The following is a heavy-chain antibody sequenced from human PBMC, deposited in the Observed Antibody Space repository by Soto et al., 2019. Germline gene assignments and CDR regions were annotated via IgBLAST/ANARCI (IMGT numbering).Heavy chain of an antibody. CDR2: ISGSGGST. CDR1: GFIFSSYA. CDR3: AKAKSALNCSSTSCYTDYYYYVMDV. V-gene: IGHV3-23*01. J-gene: IGHJ6*02. Sequence: GGSLRLSCAASGFIFSSYAMSWVRQAPGKGLEWVSAISGSGGSTNYADSVKGRFTISRDNSKNTLYLQINSLRAEDTAVYYCAKAKSALNCSSTSCYTDYYYYVMDVWGQGTSVTGSS. D-gene: IGHD2-2*02.